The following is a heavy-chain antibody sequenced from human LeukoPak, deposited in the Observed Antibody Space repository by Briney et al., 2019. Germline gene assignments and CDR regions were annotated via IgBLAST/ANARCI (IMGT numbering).Heavy chain of an antibody. CDR1: GGSISSSTYF. Sequence: SETLSLTCTVSGGSISSSTYFWGWIRQPPGKGLEWIGTIYYSGNTYYNPSLKSRVTISVDTSKNQFSLKLSSVTAADTAVYYCARESLTWLQSRTSWFDPWGQGTLVTVSS. V-gene: IGHV4-39*07. CDR3: ARESLTWLQSRTSWFDP. CDR2: IYYSGNT. J-gene: IGHJ5*02. D-gene: IGHD5-24*01.